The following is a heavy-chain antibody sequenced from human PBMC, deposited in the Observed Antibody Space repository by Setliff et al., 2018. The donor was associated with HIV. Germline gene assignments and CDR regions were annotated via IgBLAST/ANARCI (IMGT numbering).Heavy chain of an antibody. CDR3: ARVAGSHYFDY. D-gene: IGHD6-19*01. CDR1: GFSLRSYS. V-gene: IGHV3-48*01. CDR2: ISSRGSTM. Sequence: LRLSCAASGFSLRSYSMNWVRQAPGKGLEWVSYISSRGSTMFYADSVKGRFTISRDNAKNSLYLQMNSLRAEDTAVYYCARVAGSHYFDYWGQGTLVTVSS. J-gene: IGHJ4*02.